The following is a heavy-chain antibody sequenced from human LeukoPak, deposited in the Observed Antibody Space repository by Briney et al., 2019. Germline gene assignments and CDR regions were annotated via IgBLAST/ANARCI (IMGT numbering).Heavy chain of an antibody. CDR1: GGSISSYY. D-gene: IGHD6-13*01. CDR3: ARVEAAAAPRGYYYYMDV. CDR2: IYYSGST. Sequence: SETLSLTCTVSGGSISSYYWSWIRQPPGKGLEWIGYIYYSGSTNYNPSLKSRVTISVDTSKNQFSLKLSSVTAADTAVYYCARVEAAAAPRGYYYYMDVWGKGTTVTVSS. J-gene: IGHJ6*03. V-gene: IGHV4-59*01.